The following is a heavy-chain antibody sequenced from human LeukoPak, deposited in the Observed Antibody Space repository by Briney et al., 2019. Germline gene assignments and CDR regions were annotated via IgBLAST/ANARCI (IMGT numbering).Heavy chain of an antibody. Sequence: PGGSLRLSCAASGFTFSSYEMNWVRQAPGKGLEWVSYISSSGSTIYYADSVKGRFTISRDNAKNSLYLQMNSLRAEDTAVYYCERVTRRVGFGEGPDAFDIWGQGTMVTVSS. CDR1: GFTFSSYE. V-gene: IGHV3-48*03. D-gene: IGHD3-10*01. J-gene: IGHJ3*02. CDR2: ISSSGSTI. CDR3: ERVTRRVGFGEGPDAFDI.